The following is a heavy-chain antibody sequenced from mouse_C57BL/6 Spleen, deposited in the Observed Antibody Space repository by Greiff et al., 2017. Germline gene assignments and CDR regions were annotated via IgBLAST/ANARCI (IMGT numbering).Heavy chain of an antibody. V-gene: IGHV1-64*01. Sequence: QVQLQQPGAELVKPGASVKLSCKASGYTFTSYWMHWVKQRPGQGLEWIGMIHPNSGSTNYNEKFKSKATLTVDKSSSTAYMQLSSLTSEDSAVYYCARELTTVVKSNYFDYWGQGTTLTVSS. CDR3: ARELTTVVKSNYFDY. CDR2: IHPNSGST. J-gene: IGHJ2*01. CDR1: GYTFTSYW. D-gene: IGHD1-1*01.